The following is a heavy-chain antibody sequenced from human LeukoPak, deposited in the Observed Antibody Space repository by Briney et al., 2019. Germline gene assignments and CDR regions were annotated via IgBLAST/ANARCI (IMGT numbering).Heavy chain of an antibody. CDR1: GFTVSSNY. D-gene: IGHD6-13*01. J-gene: IGHJ6*02. CDR2: IYSGGST. CDR3: ARDLLSSNWYLVGYYYGMDV. Sequence: GGSLRLSCAASGFTVSSNYMSWVRQAPGKGLEWVSVIYSGGSTYYADSVKGRFTISRDNSKNTQYLQMNSLRAEDTAVYYCARDLLSSNWYLVGYYYGMDVWGQGTTVTVSS. V-gene: IGHV3-66*01.